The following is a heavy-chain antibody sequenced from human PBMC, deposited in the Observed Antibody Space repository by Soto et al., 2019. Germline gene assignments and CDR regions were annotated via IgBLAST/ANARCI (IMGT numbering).Heavy chain of an antibody. CDR2: MLYSGLT. CDR3: APLSVSLSGPYGIHV. CDR1: GYSVSSSDYY. Sequence: SETLSLTCSVSGYSVSSSDYYWAWIRQPPGKGLEWIGSMLYSGLTYYNPSLKSRVTLSVDTSKTQFSVRLNSVTASDTAVYYCAPLSVSLSGPYGIHVWGQGTTVTVSS. D-gene: IGHD2-15*01. V-gene: IGHV4-39*01. J-gene: IGHJ6*02.